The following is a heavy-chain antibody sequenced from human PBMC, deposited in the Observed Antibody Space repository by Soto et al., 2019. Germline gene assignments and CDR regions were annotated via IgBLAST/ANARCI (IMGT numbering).Heavy chain of an antibody. CDR3: ARVETLSAGVHY. V-gene: IGHV3-66*01. Sequence: EVHLVESGGGLVQPGGSMRVSCEASGFSVSGVYMAWVRQSPGKGLEWISLLYSDESTYYADSVKGRVTVSRDNSKNTXXXXXXXXXXXXXXXXXXARVETLSAGVHYWGQGTLVTVSS. CDR2: LYSDEST. D-gene: IGHD3-16*02. J-gene: IGHJ4*02. CDR1: GFSVSGVY.